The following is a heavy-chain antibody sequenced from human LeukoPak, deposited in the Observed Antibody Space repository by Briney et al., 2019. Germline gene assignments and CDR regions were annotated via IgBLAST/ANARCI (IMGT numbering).Heavy chain of an antibody. CDR2: INHSGST. V-gene: IGHV4-34*01. J-gene: IGHJ4*02. CDR3: ARESGSGSYFAY. D-gene: IGHD3-10*01. Sequence: SSETLSLTCAVYGGSFSGYYWSWIRQPPGKGLEWIGEINHSGSTNYNPSLKSRVTISVDTSKNQFSLKLSSVTAADTAVYYCARESGSGSYFAYWGQGALVTVSS. CDR1: GGSFSGYY.